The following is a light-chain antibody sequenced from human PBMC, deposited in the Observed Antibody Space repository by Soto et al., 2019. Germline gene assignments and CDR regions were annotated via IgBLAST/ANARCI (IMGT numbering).Light chain of an antibody. CDR1: QSISSW. CDR3: QQYNTYSPRNP. V-gene: IGKV1-5*03. Sequence: DIQMTQSPSTLSASVGDRVTITCRASQSISSWLAWDQQKPGKAPKLLIYKASSLESGVPSRFSGSGSGTEFTLTISSLQPDDFATYYCQQYNTYSPRNPLGQGTKVEIK. J-gene: IGKJ1*01. CDR2: KAS.